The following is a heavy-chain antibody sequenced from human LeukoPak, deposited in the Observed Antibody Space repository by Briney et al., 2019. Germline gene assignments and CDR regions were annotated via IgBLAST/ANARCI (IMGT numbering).Heavy chain of an antibody. D-gene: IGHD6-13*01. V-gene: IGHV3-21*01. Sequence: PGGSLRLSCAASGFTFSSYSMNWVRQAPGKGLEWVSSISSSSSYIYYVDSVKGRFTISRDNAKNSLYLQMNSLRAEDTAVYYCARDLSSAALDYWGQGTLVTVSS. CDR3: ARDLSSAALDY. CDR1: GFTFSSYS. J-gene: IGHJ4*02. CDR2: ISSSSSYI.